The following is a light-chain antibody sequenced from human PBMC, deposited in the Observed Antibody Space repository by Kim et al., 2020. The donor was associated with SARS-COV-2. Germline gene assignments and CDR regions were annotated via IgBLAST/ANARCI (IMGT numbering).Light chain of an antibody. J-gene: IGKJ1*01. CDR2: WAS. V-gene: IGKV4-1*01. CDR1: QSVLHSANNN. CDR3: QQYYAIPWT. Sequence: DIVMTQSPDSLAVSLGERATITCKSSQSVLHSANNNLAWYQQKPGQPPKLLIYWASTRESGVPDRISGSGSGTDFTLTISSLQAEDVALYLCQQYYAIPWTFGQGTKVDIK.